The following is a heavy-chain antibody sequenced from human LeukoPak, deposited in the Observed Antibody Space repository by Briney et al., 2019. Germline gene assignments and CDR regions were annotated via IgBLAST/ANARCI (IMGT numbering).Heavy chain of an antibody. CDR2: IYYSGST. D-gene: IGHD3-16*01. Sequence: SETLSLICTVSGGSISSYYWSWIRQPPGQGLEWIGYIYYSGSTNYKSSLKSRVTISVDTSKNQFSLKLSSVTDADTAVYYCARETSQKGAHYMDVWGKGTTVTISS. V-gene: IGHV4-59*01. CDR3: ARETSQKGAHYMDV. CDR1: GGSISSYY. J-gene: IGHJ6*03.